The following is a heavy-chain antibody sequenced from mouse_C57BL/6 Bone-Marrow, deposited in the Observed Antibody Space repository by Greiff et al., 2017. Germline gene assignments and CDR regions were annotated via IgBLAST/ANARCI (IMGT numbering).Heavy chain of an antibody. D-gene: IGHD2-5*01. J-gene: IGHJ4*01. CDR2: IHPNNGST. Sequence: QVQLQQPGAELVKPGASVKLSCKASGYTFTSYWMNWVKQRPGQGLAWIGMIHPNNGSTNYNRKFTGKATLPVAKSSSTAYMQLRSLTSEDSAVYYCARFYYSNYYAMDYWGQGTTLTVSS. CDR1: GYTFTSYW. V-gene: IGHV1-64*01. CDR3: ARFYYSNYYAMDY.